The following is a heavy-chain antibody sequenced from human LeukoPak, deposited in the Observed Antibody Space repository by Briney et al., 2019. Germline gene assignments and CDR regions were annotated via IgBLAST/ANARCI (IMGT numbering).Heavy chain of an antibody. Sequence: ASVKVSCKASGYTFTNYVISWVRQAPGQGLEWMGWISASNGNTNYAQNLQGRVTMTTDTSSSTAYMELRSLRSEDTAVYYCARLHYGGNYGYYYYYMDVWGKGTTVTISS. CDR3: ARLHYGGNYGYYYYYMDV. V-gene: IGHV1-18*01. CDR1: GYTFTNYV. D-gene: IGHD4-23*01. J-gene: IGHJ6*03. CDR2: ISASNGNT.